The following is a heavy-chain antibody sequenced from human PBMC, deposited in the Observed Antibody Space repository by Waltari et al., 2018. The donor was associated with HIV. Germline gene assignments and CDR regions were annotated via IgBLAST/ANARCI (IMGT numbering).Heavy chain of an antibody. CDR1: GFTFTSYW. V-gene: IGHV3-7*01. CDR3: ARGGGAAAGTVDY. CDR2: IRPDGNDK. D-gene: IGHD6-13*01. Sequence: EVQLVESGGGLVQPGGSLRLSCAASGFTFTSYWMPWVRQAPGKGLEWVANIRPDGNDKYYVDSVKGRFTISRDNVKNSLYLQMNTLRAEDTAVYYCARGGGAAAGTVDYWGQGTLVTVSS. J-gene: IGHJ4*02.